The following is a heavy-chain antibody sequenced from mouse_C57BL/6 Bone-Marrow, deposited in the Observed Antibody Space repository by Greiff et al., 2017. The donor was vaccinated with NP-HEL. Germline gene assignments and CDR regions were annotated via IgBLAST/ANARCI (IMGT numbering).Heavy chain of an antibody. CDR2: IHPNSGST. CDR1: GYTFTSYW. CDR3: ARERYGSSYPVYFDY. Sequence: VQLQQPGAELVKPGASVKLSCKASGYTFTSYWMHWVKQRPGQGLEWIGMIHPNSGSTNYNEKFKSKATLTVDKSSSTAYMQLSSLTSEDSAVYYCARERYGSSYPVYFDYWGQGTTLTVSS. V-gene: IGHV1-64*01. D-gene: IGHD1-1*01. J-gene: IGHJ2*01.